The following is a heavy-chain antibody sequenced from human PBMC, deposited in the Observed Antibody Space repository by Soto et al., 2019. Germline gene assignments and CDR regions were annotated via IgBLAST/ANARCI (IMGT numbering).Heavy chain of an antibody. V-gene: IGHV4-59*01. CDR1: GRSMSSNY. Sequence: KPSETLSLTCSVSGRSMSSNYWSWIRQSPDKGLEWLGYVFYGGTDYNPSLGGRVSMSVETSKRQFSLKLTSVTVADTAVYYCASYRGALHFDSWGQGILVTVSS. D-gene: IGHD3-16*01. CDR2: VFYGGT. J-gene: IGHJ4*02. CDR3: ASYRGALHFDS.